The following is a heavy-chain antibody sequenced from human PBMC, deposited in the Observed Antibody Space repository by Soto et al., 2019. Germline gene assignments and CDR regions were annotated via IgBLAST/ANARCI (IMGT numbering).Heavy chain of an antibody. CDR3: ARRKERSGPHYFDY. Sequence: ASVKVSCKASGYTFTTYDISWVRQATGQGLEWMGWMNPYSGNTGYAQKFQGRVTVTRNTSISTVYMELSGLRPDDTAVYYCARRKERSGPHYFDYWGQGSQVTSPQ. CDR2: MNPYSGNT. V-gene: IGHV1-8*01. J-gene: IGHJ4*02. CDR1: GYTFTTYD. D-gene: IGHD6-25*01.